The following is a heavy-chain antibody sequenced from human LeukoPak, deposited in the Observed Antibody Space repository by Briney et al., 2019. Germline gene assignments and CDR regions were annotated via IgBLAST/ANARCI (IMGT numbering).Heavy chain of an antibody. V-gene: IGHV3-7*03. J-gene: IGHJ4*02. Sequence: GGSLRLSCAASGFTFSRYWMNWVRQAPGKGLEWVANVKQDGSEKYYVDSVKGRFTISRDNAKNSLYLQMSSLRVDDTAVYYCASGIAADLYWGQGTLVTVSS. CDR1: GFTFSRYW. D-gene: IGHD6-13*01. CDR3: ASGIAADLY. CDR2: VKQDGSEK.